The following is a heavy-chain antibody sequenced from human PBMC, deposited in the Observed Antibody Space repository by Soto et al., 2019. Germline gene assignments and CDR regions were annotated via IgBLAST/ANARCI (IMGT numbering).Heavy chain of an antibody. J-gene: IGHJ4*02. CDR3: ARSILSSWYYFDY. D-gene: IGHD6-13*01. Sequence: LSLTCTVSGGSISSYYWRWIRQPPGKGLEWIGYIYYSGSTNYNPSLKSRVTISVDTSKNQFSLKLSSVTAADTAVYYCARSILSSWYYFDYWGQGTLVTVSS. V-gene: IGHV4-59*01. CDR2: IYYSGST. CDR1: GGSISSYY.